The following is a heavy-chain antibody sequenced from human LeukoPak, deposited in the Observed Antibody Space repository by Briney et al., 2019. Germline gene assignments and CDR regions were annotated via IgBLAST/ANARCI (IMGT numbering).Heavy chain of an antibody. V-gene: IGHV1-69*05. Sequence: ASVKVSYKASGGTFISYAISWVRQAPGQGGEWRGGIIPFFVTANYAQTFQGRVTITTDESTSTAYMELSSLRSEDTAVYYCASTHCSSTSCDAYFQHWGQGTLVTVSS. J-gene: IGHJ1*01. CDR2: IIPFFVTA. CDR1: GGTFISYA. D-gene: IGHD2-2*01. CDR3: ASTHCSSTSCDAYFQH.